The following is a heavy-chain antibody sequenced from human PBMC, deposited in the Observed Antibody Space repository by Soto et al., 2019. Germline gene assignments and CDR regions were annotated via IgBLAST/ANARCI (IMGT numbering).Heavy chain of an antibody. CDR2: ISSSSSYI. D-gene: IGHD3-3*01. CDR3: ARTNRAIFGVVDHYYYYGMDV. J-gene: IGHJ6*02. Sequence: EVQLVESGGGLVKPGGSLRLSCAASGFTFSSYSMNWVRQAPGKGLEWVSSISSSSSYIYYADSVKGRFTISRDNAKNSLYLQMNSLRAEDTAVYYCARTNRAIFGVVDHYYYYGMDVGGQGTTVTVSS. CDR1: GFTFSSYS. V-gene: IGHV3-21*01.